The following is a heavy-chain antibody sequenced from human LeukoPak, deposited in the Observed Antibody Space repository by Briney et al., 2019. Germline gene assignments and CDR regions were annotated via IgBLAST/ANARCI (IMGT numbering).Heavy chain of an antibody. J-gene: IGHJ3*02. CDR2: VNSDGTST. V-gene: IGHV3-74*01. D-gene: IGHD3-22*01. Sequence: GGSLRLSCDASGFTFSSNWMHWVRQAPGKGLVWVSRVNSDGTSTNYADSVKGRFTISRDNAKNSLYLQMNSLRAEDTAVYYCATHRSSGYFDAFDIWGQGTMVTVSS. CDR3: ATHRSSGYFDAFDI. CDR1: GFTFSSNW.